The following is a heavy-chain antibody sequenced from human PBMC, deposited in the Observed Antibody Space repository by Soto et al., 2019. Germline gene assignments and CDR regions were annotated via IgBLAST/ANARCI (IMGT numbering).Heavy chain of an antibody. J-gene: IGHJ6*02. V-gene: IGHV3-74*01. CDR3: ARENGSPGDGNGMDV. Sequence: EVQLLESGGGLVQPGGSLRLSCAASGFTFSSYWMHWVRQAPGKGLVWVSRINSDGSSTSYADSVKGRFTISRDNAKNTLYLQINSLRAEDTAVYYCARENGSPGDGNGMDVWGQGTMVTVSS. CDR1: GFTFSSYW. CDR2: INSDGSST. D-gene: IGHD3-10*01.